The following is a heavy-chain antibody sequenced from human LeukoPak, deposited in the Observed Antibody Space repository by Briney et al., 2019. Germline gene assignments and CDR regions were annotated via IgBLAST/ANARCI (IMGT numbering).Heavy chain of an antibody. J-gene: IGHJ5*02. Sequence: ASVKVSCKASGYTFTGYYMHWVRQAPGQGLEWMGWINPNSGGTNYAQKFQGRATMTRDTSISTAYMELSRLRSDDTAVYYCARTPFYDILTGYKWFDPWGQGTLVTVSS. D-gene: IGHD3-9*01. CDR2: INPNSGGT. CDR1: GYTFTGYY. V-gene: IGHV1-2*02. CDR3: ARTPFYDILTGYKWFDP.